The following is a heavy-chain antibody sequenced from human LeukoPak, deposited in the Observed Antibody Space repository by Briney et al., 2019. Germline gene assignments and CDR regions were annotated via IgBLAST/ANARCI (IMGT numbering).Heavy chain of an antibody. CDR1: GFTFNNNG. D-gene: IGHD2-2*01. Sequence: GGSLRLSCEASGFTFNNNGMHWVRQAPGKGLEWVAVISYDGSIQYYADSVKGRFTISRDNSKSTLYLQMDSLTPEDTAVYYCARDRTSTWSWDYWGQGTLDTVSS. CDR3: ARDRTSTWSWDY. CDR2: ISYDGSIQ. J-gene: IGHJ4*02. V-gene: IGHV3-30*03.